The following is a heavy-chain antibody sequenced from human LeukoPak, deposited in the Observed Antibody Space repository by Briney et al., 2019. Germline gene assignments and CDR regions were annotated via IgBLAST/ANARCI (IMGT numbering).Heavy chain of an antibody. V-gene: IGHV4-59*01. CDR2: ICYSGST. CDR3: ARVWYYYVLALDS. J-gene: IGHJ3*02. D-gene: IGHD3-10*02. CDR1: GDSISSYD. Sequence: WETLSLTCTVSGDSISSYDGSWLRQSAGKGLGGLGYICYSGSTNYNHSLKGRVTISGETSKKQFSLKMRYVTAAETPFYYCARVWYYYVLALDSRGQGTMVPVS.